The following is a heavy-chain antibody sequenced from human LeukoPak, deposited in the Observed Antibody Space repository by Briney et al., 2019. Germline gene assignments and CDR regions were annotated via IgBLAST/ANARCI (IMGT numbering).Heavy chain of an antibody. J-gene: IGHJ3*02. V-gene: IGHV1-46*01. CDR1: GYTFTSYY. D-gene: IGHD3-22*01. CDR3: ARGNRNYYDSSGYYAPFDI. Sequence: ASVKVSCKASGYTFTSYYMHWVRQAPGQGLEWMGIINPSGGSTSYAQKFQGRVTMTRDMSTSTVYMELSSLRSEDTAVYYCARGNRNYYDSSGYYAPFDIWGQGTMVTVSS. CDR2: INPSGGST.